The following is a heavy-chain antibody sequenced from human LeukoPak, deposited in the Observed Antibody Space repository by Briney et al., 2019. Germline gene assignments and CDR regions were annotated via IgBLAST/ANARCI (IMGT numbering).Heavy chain of an antibody. CDR2: IYYSGTT. D-gene: IGHD3-10*01. J-gene: IGHJ3*02. CDR3: ARERETVLLWFGEPDAFDI. V-gene: IGHV4-39*07. CDR1: GGSISSGPYY. Sequence: SETLSLTCTVSGGSISSGPYYWGWIRQPPGKGLEWIGSIYYSGTTHYSPSLESRVTISVDTSKNQFSLKLSSVTAADTAVYYCARERETVLLWFGEPDAFDIWGQGTMVTVSS.